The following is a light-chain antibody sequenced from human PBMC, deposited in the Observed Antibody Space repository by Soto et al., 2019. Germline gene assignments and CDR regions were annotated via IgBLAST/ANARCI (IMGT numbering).Light chain of an antibody. Sequence: ESVLTQSPGPLSLSPGERATLSCRASQSVSSRYLTWYQQKPGQAPRLLIYGASSRATGIPDRFSGSGSGTDFTLTISRLEPEDVAVYYCQHFDDSLTWTFGQGTKVEI. CDR2: GAS. CDR3: QHFDDSLTWT. CDR1: QSVSSRY. V-gene: IGKV3-20*01. J-gene: IGKJ1*01.